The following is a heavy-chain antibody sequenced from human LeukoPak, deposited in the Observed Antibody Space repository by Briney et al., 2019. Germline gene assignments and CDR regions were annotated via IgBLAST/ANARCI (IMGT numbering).Heavy chain of an antibody. D-gene: IGHD1-26*01. Sequence: SVKVSCKTSGGTFTSYAITWVRQAPGQGLEWMGKIIPISGTTNYAQKFQGRGTFTADESTSTAYMELSSLRSEDTALYYCARKLRLGGNWFDPWGQGTLVTVSS. V-gene: IGHV1-69*15. CDR3: ARKLRLGGNWFDP. CDR1: GGTFTSYA. J-gene: IGHJ5*02. CDR2: IIPISGTT.